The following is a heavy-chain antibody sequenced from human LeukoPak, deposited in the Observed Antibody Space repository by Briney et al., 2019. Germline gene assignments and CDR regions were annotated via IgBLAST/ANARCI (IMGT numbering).Heavy chain of an antibody. Sequence: ASVKVSCKASGYTFTSYGINWVRQAPGQGLEWMGWISTYNGNTNYAQKFQGRVTMTTDTSTSTAYMELRRLRSDDTAVYYCARKLRPGAFDIWGQGTVVTVSS. J-gene: IGHJ3*02. CDR2: ISTYNGNT. CDR3: ARKLRPGAFDI. CDR1: GYTFTSYG. V-gene: IGHV1-18*01. D-gene: IGHD3-3*01.